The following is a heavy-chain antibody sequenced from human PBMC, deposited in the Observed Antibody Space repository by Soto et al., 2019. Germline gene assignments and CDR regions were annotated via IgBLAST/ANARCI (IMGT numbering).Heavy chain of an antibody. J-gene: IGHJ4*02. CDR3: ATGGTTVTRRFDY. CDR1: GGTFSSYA. D-gene: IGHD4-17*01. Sequence: QVQLVQSGAEAKKPGSSVKVSCKTSGGTFSSYAISWVRQAPGQGLEWMGGIVPLFRTTNYAQKFQGRVTITADESTTTVHMELTSLTSEDTAVYYCATGGTTVTRRFDYWGQGTLVTVSS. CDR2: IVPLFRTT. V-gene: IGHV1-69*01.